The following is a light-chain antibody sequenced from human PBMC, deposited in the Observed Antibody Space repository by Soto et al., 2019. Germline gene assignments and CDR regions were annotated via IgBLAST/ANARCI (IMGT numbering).Light chain of an antibody. V-gene: IGKV3-15*01. J-gene: IGKJ2*01. CDR3: QQYRLWYT. CDR1: QSVGSN. CDR2: GAS. Sequence: EIVMTQSPATLSVSPGERATLSCRASQSVGSNLVWFQQKPGQAPRLLIYGASTRATGIPARFSGSGSGTDFTLTISSLQSEDFAVYYCQQYRLWYTFGQGTKLEI.